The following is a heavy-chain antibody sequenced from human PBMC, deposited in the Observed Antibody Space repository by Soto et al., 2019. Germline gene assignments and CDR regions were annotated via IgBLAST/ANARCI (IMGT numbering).Heavy chain of an antibody. D-gene: IGHD2-8*01. J-gene: IGHJ6*02. CDR1: GYTFPSYD. CDR3: ARDYHVLMAPRGGMDV. CDR2: MNPNSGNT. Sequence: ASVKVSCKASGYTFPSYDINWVRQATGQGLEWMGWMNPNSGNTGYAQKFQGRVTMTRNTSISTAYMELNSLRAEDTAVYYCARDYHVLMAPRGGMDVWGQGTTVTV. V-gene: IGHV1-8*01.